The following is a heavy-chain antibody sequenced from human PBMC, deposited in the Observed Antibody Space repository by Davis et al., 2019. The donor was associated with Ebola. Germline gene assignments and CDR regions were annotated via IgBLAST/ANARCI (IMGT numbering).Heavy chain of an antibody. D-gene: IGHD6-19*01. Sequence: PGGSLRLSCAASGFSFSSYAMHWVRQAPGKGLEWVAVISYDGSNKYYADSVKGRFTISRDNFKNSLYLQMNSLRAEDTAVYYCARERAVAYFDYWGQGTLVTVSS. CDR3: ARERAVAYFDY. CDR1: GFSFSSYA. J-gene: IGHJ4*02. V-gene: IGHV3-30-3*01. CDR2: ISYDGSNK.